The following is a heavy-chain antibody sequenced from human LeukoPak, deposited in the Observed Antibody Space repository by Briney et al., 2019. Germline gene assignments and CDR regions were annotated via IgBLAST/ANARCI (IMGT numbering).Heavy chain of an antibody. D-gene: IGHD1-26*01. CDR2: IYYSGST. J-gene: IGHJ4*02. CDR1: GGSISSSSYC. CDR3: ARRGGSYYSDY. V-gene: IGHV4-39*01. Sequence: PSETLSLTCTVSGGSISSSSYCWGWIRQPPGKGLEWIGSIYYSGSTYYNPSLKSRVTISVDTSKNQFSLKLSSVTAAGTAVYYCARRGGSYYSDYWGQGTLVTVSS.